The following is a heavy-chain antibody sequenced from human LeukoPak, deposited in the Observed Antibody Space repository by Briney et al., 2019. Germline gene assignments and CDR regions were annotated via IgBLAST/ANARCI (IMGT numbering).Heavy chain of an antibody. CDR2: ISGSGGST. CDR1: GFTFSSYA. D-gene: IGHD6-13*01. V-gene: IGHV3-23*01. Sequence: GGFLRLSCAASGFTFSSYAMSWVRQAPGKGLEWVSAISGSGGSTYYADSVKGRFTISRDNSKNTLYLQMNGLRAEDTAVYFCAKQSAGSAAWYSLHYDFWGQGTLVTVSS. CDR3: AKQSAGSAAWYSLHYDF. J-gene: IGHJ4*02.